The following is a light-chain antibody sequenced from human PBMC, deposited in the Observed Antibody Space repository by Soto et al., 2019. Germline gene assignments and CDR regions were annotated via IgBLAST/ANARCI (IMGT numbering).Light chain of an antibody. Sequence: EIVLTQSPGTLSLSPGQSATLSCRASQSVSGSYLAWYQQKPGQAPRLLIYGASSRATGIPDRFSGSGSGTDFTLTISRLEPEDFAVYYCQYYETALTFGPGTKVDIK. V-gene: IGKV3-20*01. CDR2: GAS. J-gene: IGKJ3*01. CDR3: QYYETALT. CDR1: QSVSGSY.